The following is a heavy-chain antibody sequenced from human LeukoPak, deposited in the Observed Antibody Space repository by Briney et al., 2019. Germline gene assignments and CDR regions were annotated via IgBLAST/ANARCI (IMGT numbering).Heavy chain of an antibody. CDR2: FDPEDGET. CDR3: ATDQRGAGLGFVYGSGSFNGLDV. J-gene: IGHJ6*02. D-gene: IGHD3-10*01. V-gene: IGHV1-24*01. Sequence: ASVKVSCKVSGYTLTDLSMHWVRQAPGKGLEWMRGFDPEDGETIYAQTFQGRVTMTEDSSTDTGYMELSSLRSEDTAVYYCATDQRGAGLGFVYGSGSFNGLDVWGQGTTVTVSS. CDR1: GYTLTDLS.